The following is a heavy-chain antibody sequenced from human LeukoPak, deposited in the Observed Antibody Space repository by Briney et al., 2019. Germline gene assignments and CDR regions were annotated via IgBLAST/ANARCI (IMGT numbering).Heavy chain of an antibody. V-gene: IGHV3-53*01. CDR1: GFTVSSNY. J-gene: IGHJ4*02. Sequence: GGSLRLSCAVSGFTVSSNYMSWVRQAPGKGLEWVSVLYSGGNTYYADSVKGRFTVSRDNSKSTLYLQMNSLRAEDTAVYYCATARELGRRAYWGQGTLVTVSS. CDR2: LYSGGNT. D-gene: IGHD7-27*01. CDR3: ATARELGRRAY.